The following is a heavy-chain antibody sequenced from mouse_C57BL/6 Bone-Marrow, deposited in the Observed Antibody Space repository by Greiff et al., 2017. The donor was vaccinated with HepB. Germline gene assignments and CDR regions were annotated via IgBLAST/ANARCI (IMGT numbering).Heavy chain of an antibody. J-gene: IGHJ3*01. D-gene: IGHD1-1*01. V-gene: IGHV14-4*01. CDR2: IDPENGDT. Sequence: EVHLVESGAELVRPGASVKLSCTASGFNIKDDYMHWVKQRPEQGLEWIGWIDPENGDTEYASKFQGKATITADTSSNTAYLQLSSLTSEDTAVYYCTTGSYYGSVFAYWGQGTLVTVSA. CDR3: TTGSYYGSVFAY. CDR1: GFNIKDDY.